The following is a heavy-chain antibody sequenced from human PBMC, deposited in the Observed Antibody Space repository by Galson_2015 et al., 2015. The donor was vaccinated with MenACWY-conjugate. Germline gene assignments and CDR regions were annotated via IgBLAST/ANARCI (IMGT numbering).Heavy chain of an antibody. CDR1: GFGFGDYA. CDR3: AKALYTSGWSGFDY. CDR2: ISGRGGST. V-gene: IGHV3-23*01. D-gene: IGHD6-19*01. Sequence: SLRLSCEASGFGFGDYAMNWVRQAPGKGLEWVSGISGRGGSTFYADSVKGRFTISRDNSKNTLYLQLNSLRAEDTAIYYCAKALYTSGWSGFDYWGQGTLFTVSS. J-gene: IGHJ4*02.